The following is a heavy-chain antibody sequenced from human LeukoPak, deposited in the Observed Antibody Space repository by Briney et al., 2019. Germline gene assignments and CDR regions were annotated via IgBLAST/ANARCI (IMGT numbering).Heavy chain of an antibody. CDR1: GGSISSSSYY. Sequence: SETLSLTCTVSGGSISSSSYYWGWIRQPPGKGLEWIGSIYYSGSTYYNPSLKSRVTISVDTSKNQFSLKLGSVTAADTAVYYCASQPAAMYYYYYGMDVWGQGTTVTVSS. V-gene: IGHV4-39*01. CDR3: ASQPAAMYYYYYGMDV. D-gene: IGHD2-2*01. CDR2: IYYSGST. J-gene: IGHJ6*02.